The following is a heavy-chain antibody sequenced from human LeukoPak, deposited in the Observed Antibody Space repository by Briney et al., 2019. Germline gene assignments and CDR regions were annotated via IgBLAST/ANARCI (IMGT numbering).Heavy chain of an antibody. V-gene: IGHV3-7*01. Sequence: GGSLRLSCAASEFTFSSYALSWVRQAPGKGLEWVANINPDGSQKRFVDSVMGRFTMSRDNAKNSLYLQMNSLRVEDTAVFYCAAWTDRGYNFWGQGTLVTVSS. D-gene: IGHD5-24*01. CDR3: AAWTDRGYNF. CDR1: EFTFSSYA. J-gene: IGHJ4*02. CDR2: INPDGSQK.